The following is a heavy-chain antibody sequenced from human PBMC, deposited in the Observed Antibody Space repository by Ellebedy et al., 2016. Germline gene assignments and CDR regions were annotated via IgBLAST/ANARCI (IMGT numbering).Heavy chain of an antibody. J-gene: IGHJ5*02. CDR2: INTSGGST. CDR1: GYTFTIYY. Sequence: ASVKVSXXASGYTFTIYYMHWVRQAPGQGLEWMGIINTSGGSTSYAQKFQGRVTMTSDTSTSTVYMELSSLRSEDTAVYYCARAVTGRDGFQSGTFDPWGQGTLVTVSS. D-gene: IGHD5-24*01. CDR3: ARAVTGRDGFQSGTFDP. V-gene: IGHV1-46*01.